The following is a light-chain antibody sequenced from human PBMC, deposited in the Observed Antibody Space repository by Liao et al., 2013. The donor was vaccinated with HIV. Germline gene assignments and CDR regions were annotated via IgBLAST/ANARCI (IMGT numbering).Light chain of an antibody. J-gene: IGLJ2*01. CDR1: NIGSKS. CDR2: YDG. V-gene: IGLV3-21*01. CDR3: QVWDRSCEVI. Sequence: SYELTQPPSVSVAPGETARISCGADNIGSKSVQWYQQKAGQAPVLVIYYDGDRPSGIPERFSGSNSGDAATLSISSVEAGDEADYYCQVWDRSCEVIFGGGTQLTV.